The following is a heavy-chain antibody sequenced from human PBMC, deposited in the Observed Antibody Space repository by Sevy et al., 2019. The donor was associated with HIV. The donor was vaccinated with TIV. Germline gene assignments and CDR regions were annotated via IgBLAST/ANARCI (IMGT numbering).Heavy chain of an antibody. CDR3: ATGAGAGGGLNFDY. D-gene: IGHD3-10*01. CDR1: GYTLTELS. J-gene: IGHJ4*02. V-gene: IGHV1-24*01. Sequence: ASLKVSCKVSGYTLTELSMHWVRQAPGKGLEWMGGFDPEDGETIYAQKFQGRVTMTEDTSEDTAYMELSSLRSEGTAVYYCATGAGAGGGLNFDYWGQGTLVTVSS. CDR2: FDPEDGET.